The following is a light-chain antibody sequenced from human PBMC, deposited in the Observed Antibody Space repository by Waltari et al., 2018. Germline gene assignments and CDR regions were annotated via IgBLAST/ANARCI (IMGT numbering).Light chain of an antibody. Sequence: QSALTPPAPLSGAPGQSTTLSRPGSSADLSNYNLVSWYQQYPRKPPKLLISEVTKRPSGVSNRFSGSKSGRTASLTISGLQAEDEADYYCCSYAGSNTALFGGGTKVTVL. CDR1: SADLSNYNL. V-gene: IGLV2-23*02. CDR3: CSYAGSNTAL. CDR2: EVT. J-gene: IGLJ2*01.